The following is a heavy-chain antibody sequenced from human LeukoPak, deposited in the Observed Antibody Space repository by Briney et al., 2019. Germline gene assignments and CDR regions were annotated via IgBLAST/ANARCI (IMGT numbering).Heavy chain of an antibody. J-gene: IGHJ4*02. V-gene: IGHV3-20*04. CDR3: ASLGYCSGGSCYARRDY. CDR1: GFTFDDYG. Sequence: GGSLRLSCAASGFTFDDYGMSWVRQAPGKGLEWVSGINWNGGSTGYADSVKGRFTISRDNAKNSLYLQMNSLRAEDTALYYCASLGYCSGGSCYARRDYWGQGTLVTISS. CDR2: INWNGGST. D-gene: IGHD2-15*01.